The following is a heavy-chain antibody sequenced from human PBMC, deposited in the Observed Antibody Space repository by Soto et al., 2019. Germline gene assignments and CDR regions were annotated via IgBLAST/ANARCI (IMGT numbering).Heavy chain of an antibody. J-gene: IGHJ4*02. V-gene: IGHV6-1*01. CDR3: ARGEQYSGRIFDY. Sequence: PSQTLSLTCGISGDSVSSNSAARNWLRQSPSRGLEWLGRTYYRSKWYNDYAVSVESRITINPDTSKNHFSLQLNFVTPEDTAVYFCARGEQYSGRIFDYWGQGTLVTVS. CDR1: GDSVSSNSAA. D-gene: IGHD1-26*01. CDR2: TYYRSKWYN.